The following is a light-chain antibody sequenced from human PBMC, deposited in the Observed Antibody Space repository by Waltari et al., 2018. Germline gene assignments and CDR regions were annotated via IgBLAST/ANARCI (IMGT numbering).Light chain of an antibody. V-gene: IGKV3-20*01. CDR2: GTS. J-gene: IGKJ1*01. CDR1: QSISSSY. CDR3: QQYGSSLWT. Sequence: EIVLTQSPGTLSLSPGERATLSCRVSQSISSSYLAWYQQKPGQAPRILIYGTSSRATGIPDRFSGSGSGTDFTLTISRLEPADFAVYYCQQYGSSLWTFGQGTKVEIK.